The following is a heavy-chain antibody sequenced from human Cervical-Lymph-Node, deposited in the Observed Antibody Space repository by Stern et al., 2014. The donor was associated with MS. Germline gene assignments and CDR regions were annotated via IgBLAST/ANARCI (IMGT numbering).Heavy chain of an antibody. CDR3: TTDIVGATAADY. V-gene: IGHV3-15*01. CDR1: GFTFSNAW. Sequence: EVQLVESGGGLVKPGGSLRLSCAASGFTFSNAWMSWVRQAPGKGLEWVGRIKSKTDGGTTDYAAPVKGRFTISRDDSKNTLYLQMNSLKTEDTAVYYCTTDIVGATAADYWGQGTLVTVSS. D-gene: IGHD1-26*01. CDR2: IKSKTDGGTT. J-gene: IGHJ4*02.